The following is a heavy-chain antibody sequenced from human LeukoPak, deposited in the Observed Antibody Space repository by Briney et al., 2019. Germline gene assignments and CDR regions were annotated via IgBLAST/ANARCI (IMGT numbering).Heavy chain of an antibody. CDR2: IKQDGSEK. Sequence: AGGSLRLSCAASGFTFSSYWMSWVRQAPGKGLEWVANIKQDGSEKYYVDSVKGRFTISRDNAKNSLYLQMNSLRAEDTAVYYCARVGGGETYYYGSGSYYFDYWGQGTLVTVSS. CDR3: ARVGGGETYYYGSGSYYFDY. D-gene: IGHD3-10*01. CDR1: GFTFSSYW. V-gene: IGHV3-7*05. J-gene: IGHJ4*02.